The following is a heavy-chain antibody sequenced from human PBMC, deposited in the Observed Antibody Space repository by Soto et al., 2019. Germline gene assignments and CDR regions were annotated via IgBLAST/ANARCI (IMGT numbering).Heavy chain of an antibody. V-gene: IGHV4-30-4*01. CDR2: IYCSGST. D-gene: IGHD5-18*01. CDR1: GGSISSGDYY. CDR3: ARVTKYSYGYDY. Sequence: TLSLTSTVSGGSISSGDYYWSWNRQHPGKGLEWIGYIYCSGSTYYNPSLKSRVTISVDTSKNQFSLKLSSVTAADTAVYYCARVTKYSYGYDYWGQGTLVTVSS. J-gene: IGHJ4*02.